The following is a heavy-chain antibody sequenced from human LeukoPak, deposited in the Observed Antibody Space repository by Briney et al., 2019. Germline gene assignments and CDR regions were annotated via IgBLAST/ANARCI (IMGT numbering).Heavy chain of an antibody. CDR1: GFTFSTYW. CDR2: IRQDGSEQ. D-gene: IGHD2/OR15-2a*01. V-gene: IGHV3-7*01. J-gene: IGHJ6*03. CDR3: ARVAVIYYYYMEV. Sequence: GGSLRLSCAASGFTFSTYWMSWVRQAPGKGLEWVANIRQDGSEQYYMDSVKGRFTISRDNAKQSLFLQMNSLRAEDTAVYYCARVAVIYYYYMEVWGKGTTVTVSS.